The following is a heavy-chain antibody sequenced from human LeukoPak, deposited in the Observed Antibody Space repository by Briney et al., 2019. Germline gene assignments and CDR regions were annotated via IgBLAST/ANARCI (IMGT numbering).Heavy chain of an antibody. Sequence: ASVKVSCKASGYTFTNYYMHWVRQAPGQGLEWMGVINPSGGSTSYAQKLQGRVTMTRDTSTSTVYMELSSLRSEDTAVYYCARDLRGYSYYYGMDVWGQGTTVTVSS. V-gene: IGHV1-46*04. CDR2: INPSGGST. CDR1: GYTFTNYY. J-gene: IGHJ6*02. CDR3: ARDLRGYSYYYGMDV. D-gene: IGHD5-12*01.